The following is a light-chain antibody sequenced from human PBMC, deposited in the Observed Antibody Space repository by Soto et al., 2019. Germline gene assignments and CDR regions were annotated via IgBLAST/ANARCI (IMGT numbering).Light chain of an antibody. Sequence: DIQMTQSPSSLSASVGDRVTITCRASQSISNYLDWYQQKPGKAPDLLIYAASTLHSGAPSRFSGSGSGTDFTLTISSLQPEDFATYYCHQTYSTPPWTFGQGTKVEIK. CDR3: HQTYSTPPWT. CDR2: AAS. V-gene: IGKV1-39*01. CDR1: QSISNY. J-gene: IGKJ1*01.